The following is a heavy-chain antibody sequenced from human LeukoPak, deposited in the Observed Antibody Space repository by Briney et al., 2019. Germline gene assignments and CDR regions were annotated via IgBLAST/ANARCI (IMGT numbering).Heavy chain of an antibody. Sequence: PGGSLRLSCAASGFTFSSYAMSWVRQAPGKGLEWVSAISGSGGSTYYADSVKGRFTISRDNSKNTLYLQMNSLRAEDTAVYYCAKAPYDSSGYYEFDYWGQGTLVTVSS. CDR1: GFTFSSYA. V-gene: IGHV3-23*01. J-gene: IGHJ4*02. CDR3: AKAPYDSSGYYEFDY. D-gene: IGHD3-22*01. CDR2: ISGSGGST.